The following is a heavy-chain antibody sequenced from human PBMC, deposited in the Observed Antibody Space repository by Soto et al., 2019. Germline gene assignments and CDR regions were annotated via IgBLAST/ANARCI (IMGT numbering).Heavy chain of an antibody. CDR1: GFNFDDHA. CDR2: ITWNSGSI. Sequence: PGGSLRLSCAASGFNFDDHAMHWVRQAPGKGLEWVSGITWNSGSIVYADSVKGRFTISRDNAKSSLYLQMNTLRTEDTALYYCAKAYYDILTGRALSYMDVWGKGTTVTVSS. D-gene: IGHD3-9*01. CDR3: AKAYYDILTGRALSYMDV. J-gene: IGHJ6*03. V-gene: IGHV3-9*01.